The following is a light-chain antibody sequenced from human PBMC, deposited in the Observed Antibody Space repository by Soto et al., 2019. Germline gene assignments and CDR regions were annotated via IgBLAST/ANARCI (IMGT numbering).Light chain of an antibody. V-gene: IGKV3-15*01. CDR1: QSISNK. J-gene: IGKJ5*01. CDR3: QQYNIWRSIS. Sequence: EIVLTQSPATLSLYTGERATLSCRASQSISNKLAWYQHKPGQAPRLLIYDTSTRVAGIPARFTGSGSGTDFTLTISSLQSEDFAVYYCQQYNIWRSISFGQGTRLAIK. CDR2: DTS.